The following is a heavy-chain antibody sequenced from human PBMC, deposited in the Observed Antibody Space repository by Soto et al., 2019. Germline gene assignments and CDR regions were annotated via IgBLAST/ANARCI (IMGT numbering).Heavy chain of an antibody. CDR2: IYYSGST. Sequence: QVQLQESGPGLVKPSETLFLTCTVSGGSISSYYWSWIRQPPGKGLEWIGYIYYSGSTNYNPSLKSRVTISVDTSKNQFSLRLNSVTAADTAVYYCARRWGGTFDIWGQGTMVTVSS. CDR1: GGSISSYY. D-gene: IGHD3-10*01. V-gene: IGHV4-59*08. J-gene: IGHJ3*02. CDR3: ARRWGGTFDI.